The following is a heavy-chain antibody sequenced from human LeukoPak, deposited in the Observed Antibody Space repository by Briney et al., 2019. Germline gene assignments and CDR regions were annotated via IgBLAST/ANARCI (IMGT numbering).Heavy chain of an antibody. CDR1: GFTFSSYS. CDR2: ISSSSSSI. Sequence: GGSLRLSCAASGFTFSSYSMNWVRQAPGKGLEWVSSISSSSSSIYYADSVKGRFTISRDNAKNSLYLQMNSLRAEDTAVYYCARDRAVRGVFDYWGQGTLATVSS. V-gene: IGHV3-21*01. J-gene: IGHJ4*02. CDR3: ARDRAVRGVFDY. D-gene: IGHD3-10*01.